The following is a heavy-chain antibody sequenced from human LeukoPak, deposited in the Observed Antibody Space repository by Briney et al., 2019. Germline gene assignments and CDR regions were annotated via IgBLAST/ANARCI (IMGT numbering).Heavy chain of an antibody. J-gene: IGHJ3*02. CDR1: GYTFTSYG. CDR2: INAYNGNR. D-gene: IGHD5-12*01. Sequence: ASVTVSFKASGYTFTSYGISWVRQAPGQGLEGMGGINAYNGNRNYAQKLQGRVTITTDKATTTAYMDLRSLRSDDTAVYYCARERRYSGYDAFDIWGQGTMVTVSS. CDR3: ARERRYSGYDAFDI. V-gene: IGHV1-18*01.